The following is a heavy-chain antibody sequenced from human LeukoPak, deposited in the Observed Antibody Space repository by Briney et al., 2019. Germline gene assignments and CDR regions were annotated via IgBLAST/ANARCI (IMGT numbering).Heavy chain of an antibody. CDR2: IRSKAYGGTT. CDR1: GFTFGDYA. CDR3: TRSPEYYDFWSGSDY. J-gene: IGHJ4*02. D-gene: IGHD3-3*01. Sequence: PGRSLRLSCTASGFTFGDYAMSWVRQAPGQGLEWVGFIRSKAYGGTTEYAASVKGRFTISRDDSKSIAYLQMNSLKTEDTAVYYCTRSPEYYDFWSGSDYWGQGTLVTVSS. V-gene: IGHV3-49*04.